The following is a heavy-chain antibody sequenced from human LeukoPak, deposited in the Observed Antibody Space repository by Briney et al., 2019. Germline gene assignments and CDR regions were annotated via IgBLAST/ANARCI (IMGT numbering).Heavy chain of an antibody. CDR3: ARGGSGYDSFYYYGMDV. Sequence: PSETLSLTCTVSGGSISSYYWSWIRQPPGKGLEWIGYIYDSGSTNYNPSLKSRVTISVDTSKNQFSLKLSSVTAADTAVYYCARGGSGYDSFYYYGMDVWGQGTTVTVSS. D-gene: IGHD5-12*01. CDR1: GGSISSYY. V-gene: IGHV4-59*01. J-gene: IGHJ6*02. CDR2: IYDSGST.